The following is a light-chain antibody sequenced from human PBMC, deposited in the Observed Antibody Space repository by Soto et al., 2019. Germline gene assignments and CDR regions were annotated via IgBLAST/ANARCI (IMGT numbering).Light chain of an antibody. Sequence: IQMTQYPSSLSASVGDRVTITCRASQSISSYLNWYQQKPGKAPKLLIYAASSLQSGVPSRFSGSGSGTDFTLTISSLQPEDFATYYCQQSYSTPRTFGQGTKVDIK. V-gene: IGKV1-39*01. CDR3: QQSYSTPRT. CDR2: AAS. J-gene: IGKJ1*01. CDR1: QSISSY.